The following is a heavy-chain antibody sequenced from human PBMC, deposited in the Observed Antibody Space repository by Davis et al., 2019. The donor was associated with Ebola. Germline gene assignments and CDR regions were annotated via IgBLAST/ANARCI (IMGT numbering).Heavy chain of an antibody. CDR3: ARSEGFGEITLWHFDY. Sequence: GESLKISCAASGFTFSSYAMHWVRQAPGKGLEWVAVISYDGSNKYYADSVKGRFTISRDNSKNTLYLQMNSLRAEDTAVYYYARSEGFGEITLWHFDYWGQGTLVTVSS. CDR2: ISYDGSNK. J-gene: IGHJ4*02. CDR1: GFTFSSYA. V-gene: IGHV3-30-3*01. D-gene: IGHD3-10*01.